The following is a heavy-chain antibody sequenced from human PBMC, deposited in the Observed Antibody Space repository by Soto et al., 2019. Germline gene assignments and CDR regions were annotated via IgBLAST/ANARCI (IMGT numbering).Heavy chain of an antibody. J-gene: IGHJ6*03. CDR3: ARDRCSGGSCYPYYYYYMDV. CDR2: IIPILGIA. D-gene: IGHD2-15*01. V-gene: IGHV1-69*08. Sequence: QVQLVQSGAEVKKPGSSVKVSCKASGGTFSSYTISWVRQAPGQGLEWMGRIIPILGIANYAQKFQGRVTITADKSTSTAYIELSSLRSEDTAVYYCARDRCSGGSCYPYYYYYMDVWGKGTTVTVSS. CDR1: GGTFSSYT.